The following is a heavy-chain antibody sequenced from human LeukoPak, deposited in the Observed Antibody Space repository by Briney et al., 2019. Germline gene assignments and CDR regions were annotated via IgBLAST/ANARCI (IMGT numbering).Heavy chain of an antibody. Sequence: SVKVSCKPSGGTFGSYAISWVRQAPGQGLELVGGIIPPVGAPLYAHKFQGRVTITADERQSTVYMDMSSLRSDDTAVYYCARYEEKAAGSLWGQGTPVIVSS. CDR1: GGTFGSYA. V-gene: IGHV1-69*13. CDR2: IIPPVGAP. CDR3: ARYEEKAAGSL. D-gene: IGHD6-13*01. J-gene: IGHJ4*02.